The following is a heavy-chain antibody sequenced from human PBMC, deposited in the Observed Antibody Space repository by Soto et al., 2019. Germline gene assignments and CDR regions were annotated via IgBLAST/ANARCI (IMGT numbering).Heavy chain of an antibody. J-gene: IGHJ4*02. D-gene: IGHD6-13*01. CDR3: AKDRGGSSWYELLYYFDY. CDR1: GFTFSSYG. Sequence: GGSLRLSCAASGFTFSSYGMHWVRQAPGKGLEWVAVISYDGSNKYYADSVKGRFTISRDNSKNTLYLQMNSLRAEDTAVYYCAKDRGGSSWYELLYYFDYWGQGTLVTVSS. CDR2: ISYDGSNK. V-gene: IGHV3-30*18.